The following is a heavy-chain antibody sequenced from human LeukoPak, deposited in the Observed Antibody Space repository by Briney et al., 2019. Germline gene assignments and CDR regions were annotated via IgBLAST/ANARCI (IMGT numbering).Heavy chain of an antibody. D-gene: IGHD1-14*01. Sequence: GASVKVSCKASGYTFTGYYMHWVRQAPGQGLEWMGWINPNSGGTNYAQKFQDRVTMTRDTSISTAYMGLSRLRSDDTTVYYCARETGTGDYYYYGMDVWGQGTTVTVSS. CDR2: INPNSGGT. CDR3: ARETGTGDYYYYGMDV. J-gene: IGHJ6*02. CDR1: GYTFTGYY. V-gene: IGHV1-2*02.